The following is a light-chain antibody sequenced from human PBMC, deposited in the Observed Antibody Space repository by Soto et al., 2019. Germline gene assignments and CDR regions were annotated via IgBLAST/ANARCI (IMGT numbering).Light chain of an antibody. Sequence: DIQMTQSPSTLSASVGDRVTITCRASQSINDWLAWYQQKPGKAPNLLIYKASSLQSGVPSRVSGSGSGTDFTLTISSLQPDDFATFYCQQYFGYPWTFGQGTKVEIK. V-gene: IGKV1-5*03. CDR1: QSINDW. CDR3: QQYFGYPWT. J-gene: IGKJ1*01. CDR2: KAS.